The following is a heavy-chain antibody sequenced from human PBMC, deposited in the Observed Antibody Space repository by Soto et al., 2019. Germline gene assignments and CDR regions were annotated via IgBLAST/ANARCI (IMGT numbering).Heavy chain of an antibody. V-gene: IGHV3-13*01. CDR3: ARGAVVVVAATRVSEYYFDY. J-gene: IGHJ4*02. CDR2: IGTAGDT. CDR1: GFTFSSYD. D-gene: IGHD2-15*01. Sequence: QPGGSLRLSCAASGFTFSSYDMHWVRQATGKGLEWVSAIGTAGDTYYPGSVKGRFTISRENAKNSLYLQMNSLRAGDTAVYYCARGAVVVVAATRVSEYYFDYWGQGTLVTVSS.